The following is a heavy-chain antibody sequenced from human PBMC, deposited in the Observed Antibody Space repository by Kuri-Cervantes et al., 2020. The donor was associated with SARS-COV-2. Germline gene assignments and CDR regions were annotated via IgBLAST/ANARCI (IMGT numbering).Heavy chain of an antibody. CDR3: AKEAIGGAYYVDY. CDR1: GFTFSSYD. J-gene: IGHJ4*02. CDR2: ISGSGGST. D-gene: IGHD1-26*01. Sequence: LSLTCAASGFTFSSYDMSSVRQAPGKGLEWVSAISGSGGSTYYADSVKGRFTISRDNSKNTLYLQMNSLRAEDTAVYYCAKEAIGGAYYVDYWGQGTLVTVSS. V-gene: IGHV3-23*01.